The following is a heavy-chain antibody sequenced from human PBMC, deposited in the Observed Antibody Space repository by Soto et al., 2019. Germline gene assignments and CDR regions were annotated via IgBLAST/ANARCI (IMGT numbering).Heavy chain of an antibody. CDR3: ARNSLIRKYCISTSCYGGMDV. D-gene: IGHD2-2*01. V-gene: IGHV3-30-3*01. Sequence: QVQLVESGGGVVQPGRSLRLSCAASGFTFSSYAMHWVRQAPGKGLEWVAVISYDGSNKYYADSVKGRFTISRDNSKNKLYLQMNSLRAEDTAVYYCARNSLIRKYCISTSCYGGMDVWGQGTTVTVSS. CDR2: ISYDGSNK. J-gene: IGHJ6*02. CDR1: GFTFSSYA.